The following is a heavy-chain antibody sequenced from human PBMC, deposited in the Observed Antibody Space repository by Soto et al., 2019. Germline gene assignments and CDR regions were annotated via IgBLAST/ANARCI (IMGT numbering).Heavy chain of an antibody. J-gene: IGHJ5*02. Sequence: PSETLSLTCTVSGGSISSGGYYWSWIRQHPGKGLEWIGYIYYSGSTYYNPSLKSRVTISVDTSKNQFSLKLSSVTAADTAVYYCARAVVVVSNWFDPWGQGTLVTVS. CDR1: GGSISSGGYY. CDR3: ARAVVVVSNWFDP. V-gene: IGHV4-31*03. CDR2: IYYSGST. D-gene: IGHD2-15*01.